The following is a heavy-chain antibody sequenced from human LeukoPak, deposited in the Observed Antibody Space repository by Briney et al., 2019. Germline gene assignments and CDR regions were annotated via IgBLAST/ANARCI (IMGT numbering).Heavy chain of an antibody. D-gene: IGHD6-13*01. CDR2: ISGGSSFT. CDR3: ASSRGSWPDYFDY. Sequence: GGALRLSCAASGFSFSSFSMNWVRQAPGKGLEWVSYISGGSSFTYYVDSVKGRFTISRDNAKNSLYLQMNSLRAEDTAVYYCASSRGSWPDYFDYWGQGTLVTVSS. J-gene: IGHJ4*02. V-gene: IGHV3-21*01. CDR1: GFSFSSFS.